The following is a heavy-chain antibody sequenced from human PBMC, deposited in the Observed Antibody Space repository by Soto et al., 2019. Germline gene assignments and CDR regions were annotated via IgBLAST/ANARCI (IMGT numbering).Heavy chain of an antibody. CDR1: GFTFSSYG. J-gene: IGHJ4*02. CDR2: ISYDGSNK. V-gene: IGHV3-30*18. CDR3: AKEMKATMGEAFDY. Sequence: QVQLVESGGGVVQPGRSLRLSCAASGFTFSSYGMHWVRQAPGKGLAWVAVISYDGSNKYYADSVKGRFTISRDNSKNTLSLQMNSLRAEDTAVYYCAKEMKATMGEAFDYWGQGTLVTVSS. D-gene: IGHD5-12*01.